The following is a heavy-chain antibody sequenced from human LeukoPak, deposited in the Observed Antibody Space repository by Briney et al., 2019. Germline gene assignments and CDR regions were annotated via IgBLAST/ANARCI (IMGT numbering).Heavy chain of an antibody. D-gene: IGHD6-13*01. CDR3: AREEAAAIDY. CDR2: IYYSGST. J-gene: IGHJ4*02. Sequence: TSETLSLTCTVSGGSISSYYWSWIRQPPGKGLEWIGYIYYSGSTNYNPSLKSRVAISVDTSKNQFSLKLSSVTAADTAVYYCAREEAAAIDYWGQGTLVTVSS. CDR1: GGSISSYY. V-gene: IGHV4-59*01.